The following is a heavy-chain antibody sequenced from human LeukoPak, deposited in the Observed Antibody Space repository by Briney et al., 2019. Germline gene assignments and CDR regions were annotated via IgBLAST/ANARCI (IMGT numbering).Heavy chain of an antibody. D-gene: IGHD6-13*01. V-gene: IGHV4-30-2*01. J-gene: IGHJ4*02. CDR2: IYHSGST. Sequence: SETLSLTCTVSGGSISSGDYYWSWIRQPPGKGLEWIGYIYHSGSTYYNPSLKSRVTISVDRSKNQFSLKLSSVTAADTAVYYCAGGEDSSSWLDYWGQGTLVTVSS. CDR1: GGSISSGDYY. CDR3: AGGEDSSSWLDY.